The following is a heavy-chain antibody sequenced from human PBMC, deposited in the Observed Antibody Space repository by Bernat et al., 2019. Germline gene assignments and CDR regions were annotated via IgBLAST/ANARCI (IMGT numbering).Heavy chain of an antibody. Sequence: QLQLQESGPRLVKPSETLSLTCAVYGGSFSGYYWSWIRQPPGKGLEWIGEINHSGSTKYNPSLKSRVTISVDTSKNQFSLKLSSVTAADTAIYYCARSQMSGYDDGHGSWGQGTLVTVSS. CDR3: ARSQMSGYDDGHGS. J-gene: IGHJ4*02. V-gene: IGHV4-34*10. D-gene: IGHD5-12*01. CDR2: INHSGST. CDR1: GGSFSGYY.